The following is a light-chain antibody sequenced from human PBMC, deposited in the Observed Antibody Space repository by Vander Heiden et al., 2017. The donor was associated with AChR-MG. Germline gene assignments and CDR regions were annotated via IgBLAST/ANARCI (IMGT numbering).Light chain of an antibody. CDR3: QQYGNSPET. CDR1: QSVSSSY. V-gene: IGKV3-20*01. J-gene: IGKJ1*01. Sequence: IVLTQSPGTLSLSPGERATLSCRASQSVSSSYLAWYQQKPGQAPRLLIYGASSRATGIPDRFSGSESGTDFTLAISRLEPEDFAVYYCQQYGNSPETFGQGTKVEIK. CDR2: GAS.